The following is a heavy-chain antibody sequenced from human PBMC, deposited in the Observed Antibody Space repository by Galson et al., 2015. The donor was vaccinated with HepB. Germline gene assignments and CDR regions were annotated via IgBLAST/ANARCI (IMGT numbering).Heavy chain of an antibody. J-gene: IGHJ4*02. D-gene: IGHD1-26*01. CDR1: GGSISSSSYY. CDR2: IYYSGST. CDR3: ARHCSSGSYPLADYFDY. Sequence: ETLSLTCTVSGGSISSSSYYWGWIRQPPGKGLEWIGSIYYSGSTYYNPSLKSRVTISVDTSKNQFSLKLSSVTAADTAVYYCARHCSSGSYPLADYFDYWGQGTLITVSS. V-gene: IGHV4-39*01.